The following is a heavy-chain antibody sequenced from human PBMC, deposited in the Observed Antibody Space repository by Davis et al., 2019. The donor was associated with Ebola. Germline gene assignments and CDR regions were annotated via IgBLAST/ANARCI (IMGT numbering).Heavy chain of an antibody. CDR2: ISAYNGNT. V-gene: IGHV1-18*01. D-gene: IGHD1-1*01. CDR1: GGTFSSYT. J-gene: IGHJ4*02. CDR3: ARAQFPTTSDH. Sequence: AASVKVSCKASGGTFSSYTISWVRQAPGQGLEWMGWISAYNGNTNYAQKLQGRVTMTTDTSTSTAYMEVGGLRSDDTAVYYCARAQFPTTSDHWGQGTLVTVSS.